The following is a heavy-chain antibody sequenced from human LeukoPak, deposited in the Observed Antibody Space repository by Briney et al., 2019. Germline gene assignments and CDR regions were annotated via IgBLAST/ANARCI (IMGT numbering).Heavy chain of an antibody. V-gene: IGHV1-2*02. Sequence: ASVKVSCKASGYTFTCYYMHWLRQAPGQGREWMGWTNPNSGATNYAQKFEGRVTMTRDTSISAAYMELNNLRSDDTAVYYCARGESLPWSWFDPWGQGTLVTVSS. CDR3: ARGESLPWSWFDP. D-gene: IGHD3-3*01. J-gene: IGHJ5*02. CDR1: GYTFTCYY. CDR2: TNPNSGAT.